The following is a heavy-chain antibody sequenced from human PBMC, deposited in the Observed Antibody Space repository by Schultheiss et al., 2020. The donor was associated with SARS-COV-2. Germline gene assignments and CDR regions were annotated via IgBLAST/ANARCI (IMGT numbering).Heavy chain of an antibody. Sequence: ASVKVSCKASGYAFTSYGISWVRQAPGQGLEWMGWINPNSGGTNYAQKFQGRVTMTRDTSINTAYMELSRLRSDDTAVYYCAKDYGDHSYWYFDLWGRGTLVTVSS. CDR3: AKDYGDHSYWYFDL. CDR2: INPNSGGT. CDR1: GYAFTSYG. V-gene: IGHV1-2*02. J-gene: IGHJ2*01. D-gene: IGHD4-17*01.